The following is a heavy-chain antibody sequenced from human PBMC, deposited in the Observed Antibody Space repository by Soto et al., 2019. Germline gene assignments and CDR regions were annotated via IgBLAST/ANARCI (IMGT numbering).Heavy chain of an antibody. J-gene: IGHJ3*02. D-gene: IGHD1-26*01. Sequence: TSDTLSLTCTVSGVSISSSRCHWGLIRQPPGKGLEWIASIKYSGTTFYNPSLKSRVTLSVDTSKNQFALKLSSVTAAETAVYYCARHGITGSYYDVFDISSQGTIDIVSS. CDR3: ARHGITGSYYDVFDI. V-gene: IGHV4-39*01. CDR1: GVSISSSRCH. CDR2: IKYSGTT.